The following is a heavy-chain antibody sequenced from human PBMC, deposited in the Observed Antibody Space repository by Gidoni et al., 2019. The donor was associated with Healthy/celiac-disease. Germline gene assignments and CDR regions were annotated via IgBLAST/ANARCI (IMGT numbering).Heavy chain of an antibody. D-gene: IGHD2-2*01. Sequence: QVQLVQSGAEVKKPGSSVKVSCKASGGTFSSYAISWVRQAPGQGLEWMGGIIPSFGTANYAQKFQGRVTITADESTSTAYMELSSLISEDTAVYYCAREDIVVVPAANSPLREGLYVCGQGTTVTVSS. CDR1: GGTFSSYA. J-gene: IGHJ6*02. CDR2: IIPSFGTA. CDR3: AREDIVVVPAANSPLREGLYV. V-gene: IGHV1-69*01.